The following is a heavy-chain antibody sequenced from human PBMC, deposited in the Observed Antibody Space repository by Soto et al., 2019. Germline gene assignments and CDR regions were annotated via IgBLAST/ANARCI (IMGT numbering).Heavy chain of an antibody. D-gene: IGHD4-17*01. CDR2: INAGNGNT. Sequence: ASVKVSCKASGYTFTSYAMHWVRQAPGQRLEWMGWINAGNGNTKYSQKFQGRVTITRDTSASTAYMELSSLRSEDTAVYYCVNDYGDFFMDVWGQGTTVTVSS. V-gene: IGHV1-3*01. J-gene: IGHJ6*02. CDR3: VNDYGDFFMDV. CDR1: GYTFTSYA.